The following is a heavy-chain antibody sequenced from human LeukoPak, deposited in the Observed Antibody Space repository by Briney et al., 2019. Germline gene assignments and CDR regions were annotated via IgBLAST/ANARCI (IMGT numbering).Heavy chain of an antibody. D-gene: IGHD5-18*01. CDR3: ARRGYGYGSPFDY. CDR2: IWYGGSNK. J-gene: IGHJ4*02. V-gene: IGHV3-33*08. Sequence: GRSLRLSCAASGFTFSSYGMHWVRQAPGKGLEWVAVIWYGGSNKYYADSVKGRFTISRDNSKNTLYLQMNSLRAEDTAVYYCARRGYGYGSPFDYWGQGTLVTVSS. CDR1: GFTFSSYG.